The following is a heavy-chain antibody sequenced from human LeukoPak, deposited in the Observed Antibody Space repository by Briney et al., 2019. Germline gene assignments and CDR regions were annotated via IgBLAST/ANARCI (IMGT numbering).Heavy chain of an antibody. D-gene: IGHD6-13*01. V-gene: IGHV4-59*01. CDR1: GGSISSYY. J-gene: IGHJ6*04. CDR2: IYYSGTT. Sequence: SETLSLTCTVSGGSISSYYWSWIRQPPGKGLEWIGYIYYSGTTNYNPSLKSRVTISVDTSKNQFSLKLSSVTAADTAEYYCARGGAAAGSGIDVWGKGTTVTVSS. CDR3: ARGGAAAGSGIDV.